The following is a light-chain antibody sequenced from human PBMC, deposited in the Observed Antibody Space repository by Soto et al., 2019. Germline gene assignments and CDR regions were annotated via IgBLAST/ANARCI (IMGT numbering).Light chain of an antibody. CDR1: QSVSSN. CDR2: GAS. J-gene: IGKJ2*02. V-gene: IGKV3D-15*01. CDR3: QQYNNWPQGT. Sequence: EIVMTQSPATLSVSLGERATLSCRASQSVSSNLAWYKQKPRQAPRLLIYGASTRATGIPNRFSGSGSGKELTLTISTLQSEDFAVYYYQQYNNWPQGTFGQGTKLEI.